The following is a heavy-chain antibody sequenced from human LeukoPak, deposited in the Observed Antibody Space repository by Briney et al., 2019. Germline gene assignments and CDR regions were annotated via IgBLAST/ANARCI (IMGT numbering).Heavy chain of an antibody. CDR1: GFTFSSYY. CDR3: AREGIVLTPTTMDDASDI. D-gene: IGHD2-8*01. CDR2: IRGDGSDK. J-gene: IGHJ3*02. Sequence: GGSLRLSCVASGFTFSSYYMTWVRQAPGKGLEWVANIRGDGSDKYYADSVEGRFTISRDNAKNSLYLQMNSLGAEDTAVYYCAREGIVLTPTTMDDASDIWGQGTMVTVSS. V-gene: IGHV3-7*01.